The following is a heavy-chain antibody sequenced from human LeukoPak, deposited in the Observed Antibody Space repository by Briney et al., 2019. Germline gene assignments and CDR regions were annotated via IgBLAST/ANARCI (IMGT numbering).Heavy chain of an antibody. J-gene: IGHJ4*02. Sequence: GGSLRLSCAASGFTFSSYGMHWVRQAPGKGLEWVAVISYDGSNKYYADSVKGRFTISRDNSKNTLYLQMNSLRAEDTAVYYCAKDHYSSSWRGADDWGQGTLVTVSS. CDR3: AKDHYSSSWRGADD. V-gene: IGHV3-30*18. CDR2: ISYDGSNK. D-gene: IGHD6-13*01. CDR1: GFTFSSYG.